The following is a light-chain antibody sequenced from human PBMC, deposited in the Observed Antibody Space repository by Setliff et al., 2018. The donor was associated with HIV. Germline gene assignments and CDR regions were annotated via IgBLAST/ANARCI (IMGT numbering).Light chain of an antibody. CDR2: DNH. CDR3: GGWDTSLAVYV. V-gene: IGLV1-51*01. CDR1: RSNIGDRS. J-gene: IGLJ1*01. Sequence: QSVLTQPPSVSAAPGQKVSISCSGSRSNIGDRSVSWYQHLQGTAPKLLIHDNHRRPSGIPERFSGSTYGKSATLAIIGLQTGDEADYYCGGWDTSLAVYVFGTGTKVTVL.